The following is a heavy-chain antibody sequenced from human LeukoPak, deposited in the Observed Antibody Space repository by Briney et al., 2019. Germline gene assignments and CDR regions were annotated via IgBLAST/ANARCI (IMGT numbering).Heavy chain of an antibody. D-gene: IGHD5-24*01. CDR2: FDPEDGET. CDR3: ATGAWGMATIYNWFDP. V-gene: IGHV1-24*01. CDR1: GYTLTELS. Sequence: ASVKVSCKVSGYTLTELSMHWVRQAPGKGLEWMGGFDPEDGETIYAQKFQGRVTMTEDTSTDTAYMELSSLRSEDTAVYYCATGAWGMATIYNWFDPWGQGTLVTVSS. J-gene: IGHJ5*02.